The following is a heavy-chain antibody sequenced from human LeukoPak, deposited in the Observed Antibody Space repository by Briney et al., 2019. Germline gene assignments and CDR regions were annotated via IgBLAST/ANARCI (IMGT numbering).Heavy chain of an antibody. CDR1: GFTFSSYA. D-gene: IGHD3-22*01. J-gene: IGHJ4*02. CDR3: ARDSPHYYDTMGTDY. V-gene: IGHV3-23*01. CDR2: ISKGGDSI. Sequence: GGSLRLSCAASGFTFSSYAMTWVRQAPGKGLEWVSCISKGGDSIYYVDSVKGRFTISRDNSKNTLYLQMNSLRAEDTAVYYCARDSPHYYDTMGTDYWGQGTLVTVSS.